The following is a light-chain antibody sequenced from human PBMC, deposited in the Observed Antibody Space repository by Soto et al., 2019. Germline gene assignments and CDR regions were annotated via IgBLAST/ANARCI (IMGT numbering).Light chain of an antibody. J-gene: IGKJ1*01. CDR3: LQYHNLWA. V-gene: IGKV3-11*01. Sequence: EIWLSQSPANLSLSPGERATLSCRASQSVSSYLAWYQQKPGQAPRLLIYDASNRATGIPARFSGSGSGTDFTLTISSLQSEDFTVYSCLQYHNLWAFGQGTKVDI. CDR1: QSVSSY. CDR2: DAS.